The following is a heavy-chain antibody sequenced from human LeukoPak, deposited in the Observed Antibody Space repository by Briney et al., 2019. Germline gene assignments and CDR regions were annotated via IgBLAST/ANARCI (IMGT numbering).Heavy chain of an antibody. CDR3: ARFEGATSPIDY. J-gene: IGHJ4*02. Sequence: GRSLRLSCAASGFTFSSYAMHWVRQTPGKGLEWVAVISYDGSNKYYADSVKGRFTISRDNSKNTLYLQMNSLRAEDTAVYYCARFEGATSPIDYWGQGTLVTVSP. CDR2: ISYDGSNK. D-gene: IGHD1-26*01. CDR1: GFTFSSYA. V-gene: IGHV3-30-3*01.